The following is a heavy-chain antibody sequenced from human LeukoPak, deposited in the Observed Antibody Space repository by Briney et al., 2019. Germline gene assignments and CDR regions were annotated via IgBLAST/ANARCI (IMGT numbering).Heavy chain of an antibody. CDR3: ARGGRGSAAVVAPRSFDI. D-gene: IGHD3-22*01. J-gene: IGHJ3*02. CDR2: TYTRGNS. V-gene: IGHV3-53*01. Sequence: TGGSLRLPCAASGFDVSSHHMVWVRQAPGKGLEWVSVTYTRGNSYYTDSVKGRFIISRDTSKNTMDLQMNSLRPEDSALYFCARGGRGSAAVVAPRSFDIWGQGTMVAVSS. CDR1: GFDVSSHH.